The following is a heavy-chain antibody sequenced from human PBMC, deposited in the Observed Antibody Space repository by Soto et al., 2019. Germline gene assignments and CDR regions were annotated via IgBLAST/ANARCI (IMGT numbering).Heavy chain of an antibody. CDR1: GFTFSSYG. CDR2: ISYDGSNK. Sequence: PGGSLRLSCAVSGFTFSSYGMHWVRQAPGKGLEWVAVISYDGSNKYYADSVKGRFTISRDNSKNTLYLQMNSLRAEDTAVYYCAKGVSDSSGWYYYGMDVWGQGTTVTASS. V-gene: IGHV3-30*18. J-gene: IGHJ6*02. D-gene: IGHD6-19*01. CDR3: AKGVSDSSGWYYYGMDV.